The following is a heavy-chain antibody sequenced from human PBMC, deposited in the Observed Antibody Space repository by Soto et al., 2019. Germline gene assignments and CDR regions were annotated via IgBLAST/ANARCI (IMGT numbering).Heavy chain of an antibody. CDR1: GFPFSSYA. V-gene: IGHV3-23*01. J-gene: IGHJ4*02. CDR2: ISGSGSTT. D-gene: IGHD6-13*01. CDR3: AKGIASVVTSKGIDY. Sequence: PGGSLRLSCAASGFPFSSYAMTWVRQAPGKGLEWVASISGSGSTTYSADSVKGRFTVSRDNSKSTQYLQMDSLRVEDTAVYFCAKGIASVVTSKGIDYWGQGTLVTVSS.